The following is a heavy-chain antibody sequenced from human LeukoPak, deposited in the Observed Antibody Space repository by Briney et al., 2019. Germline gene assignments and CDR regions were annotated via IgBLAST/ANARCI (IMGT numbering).Heavy chain of an antibody. V-gene: IGHV4-34*01. CDR3: ASPSSSSWYGRVDY. CDR1: GGSFSGYY. J-gene: IGHJ4*02. D-gene: IGHD6-13*01. Sequence: SETLSLTCAVYGGSFSGYYWSWIRQPPGKGLEWIGEINHSGSTNYNPSLKSRVTISVGTSKNQFSLKLSSVTAADTAVYYCASPSSSSWYGRVDYWGQGTLVTVSS. CDR2: INHSGST.